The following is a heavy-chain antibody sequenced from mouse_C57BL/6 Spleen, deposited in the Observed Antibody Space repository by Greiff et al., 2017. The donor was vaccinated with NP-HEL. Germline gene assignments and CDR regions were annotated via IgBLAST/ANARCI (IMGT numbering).Heavy chain of an antibody. J-gene: IGHJ2*01. Sequence: VQLQQSGPELVKPGASVKISCKASGYTFTDYYMNWVKQSHGKSLEWIGDINPNNGGTSYNQKFKGKATLTVDKSSSTAYMELRSLTSEDSAVYYCARGDGSSPDYWGQGTTLTVSS. CDR3: ARGDGSSPDY. CDR2: INPNNGGT. D-gene: IGHD1-1*01. CDR1: GYTFTDYY. V-gene: IGHV1-26*01.